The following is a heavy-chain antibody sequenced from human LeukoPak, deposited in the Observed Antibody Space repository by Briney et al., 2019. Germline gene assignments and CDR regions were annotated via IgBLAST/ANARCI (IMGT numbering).Heavy chain of an antibody. Sequence: ASVKVSCKASGYTFTSYDINWVRQATGQGLEWMGWMNPNSGNTGYAQKFQGRVTMTRNTSISTAYMELSSLRSEDTAVYYCARGGYYYDSTPDAFDIWGQGTMVTVSP. J-gene: IGHJ3*02. CDR1: GYTFTSYD. CDR2: MNPNSGNT. V-gene: IGHV1-8*01. D-gene: IGHD3-22*01. CDR3: ARGGYYYDSTPDAFDI.